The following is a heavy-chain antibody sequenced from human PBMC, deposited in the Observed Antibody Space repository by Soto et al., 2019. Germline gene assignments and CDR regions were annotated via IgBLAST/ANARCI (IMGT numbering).Heavy chain of an antibody. CDR3: ERDQKLTARTNAFDI. CDR1: GFTFSDYV. D-gene: IGHD3-9*01. Sequence: PGGSLRLSCVASGFTFSDYVMSWVRQAPGKGLQWVSAISASGISTYYADSVKGRFTISRDNSKNTLYLQMNSLRADDSAIYYCERDQKLTARTNAFDISGQGTSVTVSS. J-gene: IGHJ3*02. V-gene: IGHV3-23*01. CDR2: ISASGIST.